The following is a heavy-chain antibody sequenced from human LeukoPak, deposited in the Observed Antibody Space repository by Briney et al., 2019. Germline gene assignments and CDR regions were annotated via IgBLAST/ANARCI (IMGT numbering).Heavy chain of an antibody. D-gene: IGHD2-2*02. CDR1: GITVSSNY. V-gene: IGHV3-53*01. CDR2: IYSGGST. Sequence: PGGSLRLSCAASGITVSSNYMNWVRQAPGKGLEWVSVIYSGGSTYYADSVKGRFTITRDNSKNTVYLRMNSLRAEDTAVYYCARDLAHTQSFDIWGRGTMVTVSS. J-gene: IGHJ3*02. CDR3: ARDLAHTQSFDI.